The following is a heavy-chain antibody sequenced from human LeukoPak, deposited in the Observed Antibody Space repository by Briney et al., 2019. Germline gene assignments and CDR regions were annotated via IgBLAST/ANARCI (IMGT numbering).Heavy chain of an antibody. V-gene: IGHV2-5*01. CDR3: AHPLEEQWLVAFDY. CDR2: IYWNDEK. J-gene: IGHJ4*02. CDR1: GFSLSTRGVG. D-gene: IGHD6-19*01. Sequence: ESGPTLVKPTQTLTLTCTFSGFSLSTRGVGVGWIRQPPGKALEWLALIYWNDEKRIIPSLKSRLTLTKDTSKNQVVLTLTNMDPVDTATYYCAHPLEEQWLVAFDYWGQGTLVTVSS.